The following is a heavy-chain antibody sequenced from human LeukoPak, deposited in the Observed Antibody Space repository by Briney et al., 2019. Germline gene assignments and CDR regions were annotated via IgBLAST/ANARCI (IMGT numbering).Heavy chain of an antibody. CDR1: GYTFTSYG. V-gene: IGHV1-18*01. J-gene: IGHJ4*02. CDR2: ISAYNGNT. D-gene: IGHD3-10*01. CDR3: ARVTMVRGVIIMVQGVDY. Sequence: GASVKVSCKASGYTFTSYGISWVRQAPGQGLEWMGWISAYNGNTNYAQKLQGRVTMTTDTSTSTAYMELRSLRSDDTAVYYRARVTMVRGVIIMVQGVDYWGQGTLVTVSS.